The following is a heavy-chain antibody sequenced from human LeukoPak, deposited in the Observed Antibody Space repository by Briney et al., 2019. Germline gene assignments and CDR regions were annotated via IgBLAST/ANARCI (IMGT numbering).Heavy chain of an antibody. CDR3: AKEFGTSYGDYVDY. CDR2: ISGSGGST. J-gene: IGHJ4*02. V-gene: IGHV3-23*01. Sequence: GSLRLSCAASGFTFSSYGMHWVRQAPGKGLEWVSAISGSGGSTYYVDSVKGRFTISRDNSKNTLYLQMNSLRAEDTAVYYCAKEFGTSYGDYVDYWGQGTLVTVSS. CDR1: GFTFSSYG. D-gene: IGHD2-8*01.